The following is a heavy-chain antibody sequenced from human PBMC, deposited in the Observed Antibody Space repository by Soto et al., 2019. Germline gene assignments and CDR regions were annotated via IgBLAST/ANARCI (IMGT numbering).Heavy chain of an antibody. CDR3: ATAYVYDFENSNYYRDAFDI. J-gene: IGHJ3*02. Sequence: GESLKISCKASGYSFSFYWIGWVRQMPGKGLEWMAIMYPDDSDIRYSPSFEAHVTISADKSTSTAFMQWSSLKASDTAMYYCATAYVYDFENSNYYRDAFDIWGQGTLVTVS. D-gene: IGHD3-22*01. CDR2: MYPDDSDI. V-gene: IGHV5-51*01. CDR1: GYSFSFYW.